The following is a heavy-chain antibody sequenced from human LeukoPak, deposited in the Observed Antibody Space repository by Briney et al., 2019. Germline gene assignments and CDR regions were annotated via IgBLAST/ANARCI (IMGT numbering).Heavy chain of an antibody. D-gene: IGHD3-10*01. Sequence: GGSLRLSCAASGFTFSNYWMNWVRQAPGKGLEWVANIKQDGSEKYYVDSVKGRFTISRDNAKNSLYLQMNSLRAEDTAVYYCARVGAGWFGETRFDYWGQGTLVTVSS. CDR3: ARVGAGWFGETRFDY. V-gene: IGHV3-7*03. CDR1: GFTFSNYW. J-gene: IGHJ4*02. CDR2: IKQDGSEK.